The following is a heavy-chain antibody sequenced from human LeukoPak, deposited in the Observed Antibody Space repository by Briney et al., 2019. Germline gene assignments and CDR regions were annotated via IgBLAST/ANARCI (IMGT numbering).Heavy chain of an antibody. V-gene: IGHV1-18*01. J-gene: IGHJ4*02. Sequence: ASVKVSCKASGYTFTSYGISWVRQAHGQGLEWMGWISAYNGNTNYAQKLQGRVTMTTDTSTSTAYMELRSLRSDDTAVYYCARDQDSSGYYPGPTDYWGQGTLVTVSS. CDR2: ISAYNGNT. CDR3: ARDQDSSGYYPGPTDY. CDR1: GYTFTSYG. D-gene: IGHD3-22*01.